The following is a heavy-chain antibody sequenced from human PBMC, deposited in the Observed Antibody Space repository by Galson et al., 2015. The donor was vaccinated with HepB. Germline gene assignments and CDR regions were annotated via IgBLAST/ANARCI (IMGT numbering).Heavy chain of an antibody. J-gene: IGHJ4*02. D-gene: IGHD3-22*01. V-gene: IGHV3-7*01. CDR1: GFTFSSYW. CDR3: ARSFELYSGYPYYFDY. Sequence: SLRLSCAASGFTFSSYWMSWVRQAPGKGLEWVATIKQDGSEKYYVDSVKGRFTISRDNAKNSLYLQMNSLRAEDTAVYYCARSFELYSGYPYYFDYWGQGTLVTVSS. CDR2: IKQDGSEK.